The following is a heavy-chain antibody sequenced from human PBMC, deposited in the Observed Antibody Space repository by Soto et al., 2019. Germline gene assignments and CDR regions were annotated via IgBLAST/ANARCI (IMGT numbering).Heavy chain of an antibody. J-gene: IGHJ6*02. CDR1: GYAFTSYD. CDR3: ARIDKMYYDIWSGYYPYYYYGMDV. Sequence: ASVKVSCKASGYAFTSYDINWVRQATGQGLEWMGWMNPNSGNTGYAQKFQGRVTMTRNTSISTAYMELSSLRSEDTAVYYCARIDKMYYDIWSGYYPYYYYGMDVWGQGTTVTVSS. D-gene: IGHD3-3*01. CDR2: MNPNSGNT. V-gene: IGHV1-8*01.